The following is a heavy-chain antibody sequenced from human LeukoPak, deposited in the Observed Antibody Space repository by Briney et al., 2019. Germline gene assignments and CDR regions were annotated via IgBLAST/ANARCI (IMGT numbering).Heavy chain of an antibody. CDR3: ARVRPGSSGSYYRTS. CDR2: ITSGGGFK. J-gene: IGHJ4*02. V-gene: IGHV3-11*04. CDR1: GLPFSDFH. Sequence: GGSLRLSCVGAGLPFSDFHMSWIRQAPGKGLEWVSYITSGGGFKYYADSVKGRFSISRDDSKNSVFLQMNSLGVEDTAVYYCARVRPGSSGSYYRTSWGQGTLVTVSS. D-gene: IGHD3-22*01.